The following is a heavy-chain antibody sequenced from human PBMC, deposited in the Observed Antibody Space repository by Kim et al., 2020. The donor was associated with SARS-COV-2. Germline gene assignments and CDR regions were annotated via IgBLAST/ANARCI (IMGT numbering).Heavy chain of an antibody. D-gene: IGHD3-22*01. V-gene: IGHV3-7*01. CDR2: IKQDGSET. CDR1: GFTFSSYW. Sequence: GGSLRLSCAASGFTFSSYWMSWVRQAPGKVLEWVANIKQDGSETYYVDSVKSRFTISRAHAKNSLYLQMNSLRAADPAVYYCASSSLVDYYASTNDAFV. J-gene: IGHJ3*02. CDR3: ASSSLVDYYASTNDAFV.